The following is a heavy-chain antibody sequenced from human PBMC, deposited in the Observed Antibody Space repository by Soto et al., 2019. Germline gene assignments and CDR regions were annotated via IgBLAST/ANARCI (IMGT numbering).Heavy chain of an antibody. CDR3: ARENDILTGYYYYGMDV. D-gene: IGHD3-9*01. Sequence: GGSLRLSCAASGFTFSSYGMHWVRQAPGKGLEWVAVIWYDGSNKYYADSVKGRFTISRDNSKNTLYLQMNSLRAEETAVYYCARENDILTGYYYYGMDVWGQGTTVTVSS. CDR2: IWYDGSNK. J-gene: IGHJ6*02. V-gene: IGHV3-33*01. CDR1: GFTFSSYG.